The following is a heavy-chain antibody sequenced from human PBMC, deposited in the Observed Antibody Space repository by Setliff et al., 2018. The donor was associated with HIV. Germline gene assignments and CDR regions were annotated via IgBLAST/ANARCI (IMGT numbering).Heavy chain of an antibody. CDR2: IYYSGST. Sequence: PSETLSLTCAVSGGSISSYYWSWIRQPPGKGLEWIGYIYYSGSTNYNPSLKSRVTISVGTSKNQFSLKLSSVTATDTAVYYCASGGHRLHDYWGQGTLVTVSS. J-gene: IGHJ4*02. D-gene: IGHD1-26*01. CDR1: GGSISSYY. CDR3: ASGGHRLHDY. V-gene: IGHV4-59*01.